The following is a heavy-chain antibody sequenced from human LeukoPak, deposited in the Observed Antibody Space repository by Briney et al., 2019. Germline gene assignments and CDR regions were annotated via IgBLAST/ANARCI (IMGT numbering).Heavy chain of an antibody. J-gene: IGHJ3*02. D-gene: IGHD4-23*01. V-gene: IGHV3-74*01. CDR2: TNSDGSST. Sequence: PGGSLRLSCADSGFTFSSYWMHWVRQAPGKGLVWVSRTNSDGSSTSYADSVKGRFTISRDNAKNTLYLQMNSLRAEDTAVYYCAKRGADSGGNSALVAFDIWGQGTMVTVSS. CDR3: AKRGADSGGNSALVAFDI. CDR1: GFTFSSYW.